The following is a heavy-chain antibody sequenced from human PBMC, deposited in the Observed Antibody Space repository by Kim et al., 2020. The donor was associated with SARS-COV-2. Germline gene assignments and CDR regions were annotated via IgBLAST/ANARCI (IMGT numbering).Heavy chain of an antibody. CDR2: IYYSGST. Sequence: SETLSLTCTVSGGSISSGGYYWSWIRQHPGKGLEWIGYIYYSGSTYYNPSLKSRVTISVDTSKNQFSLKLSSVTAADTAVYYCAGQITMVRGVIDYWGQGTLVTVSS. CDR1: GGSISSGGYY. D-gene: IGHD3-10*01. V-gene: IGHV4-31*03. J-gene: IGHJ4*02. CDR3: AGQITMVRGVIDY.